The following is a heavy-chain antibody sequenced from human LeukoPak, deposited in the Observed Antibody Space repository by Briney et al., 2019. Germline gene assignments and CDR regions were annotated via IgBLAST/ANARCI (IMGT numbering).Heavy chain of an antibody. D-gene: IGHD6-19*01. CDR3: ARQVVAVAGTGYFDY. Sequence: KTSETLSLTCTASGGSIRSSSYYWDRIRQPRGKGLEWIGSIYYSGSTYYNASLKSRGTISVDTSKNQFSLKLNSVTAAHTAVYFCARQVVAVAGTGYFDYWGQGTLVTVSS. V-gene: IGHV4-39*01. CDR2: IYYSGST. CDR1: GGSIRSSSYY. J-gene: IGHJ4*02.